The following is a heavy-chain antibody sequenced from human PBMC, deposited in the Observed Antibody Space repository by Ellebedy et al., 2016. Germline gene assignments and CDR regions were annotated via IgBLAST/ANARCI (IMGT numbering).Heavy chain of an antibody. CDR2: MNPNSGNT. D-gene: IGHD6-19*01. J-gene: IGHJ4*02. CDR3: ARGAGSSGWYGY. CDR1: GYTFTSYD. Sequence: ASVKVSXXASGYTFTSYDINWMRQATGQGLEWMGWMNPNSGNTGYAQKFQGRVTMTRNTSISTAYMELNSLRSEDTALYYCARGAGSSGWYGYWGQGTLVTVSS. V-gene: IGHV1-8*01.